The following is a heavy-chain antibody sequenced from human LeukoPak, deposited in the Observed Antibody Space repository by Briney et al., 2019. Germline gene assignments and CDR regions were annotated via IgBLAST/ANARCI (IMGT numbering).Heavy chain of an antibody. D-gene: IGHD6-13*01. CDR1: GLTFSNAW. CDR2: IKRKSDGGTT. J-gene: IGHJ4*02. CDR3: ANLPHSSSWYPYGY. V-gene: IGHV3-15*01. Sequence: GGSLRLSCAASGLTFSNAWMSWVRQAPGKGLEWVGRIKRKSDGGTTDYAAPVKGRFTISRDDSKNTLYLQMNSLKSEDTAVYYCANLPHSSSWYPYGYWGQGTLVTVSS.